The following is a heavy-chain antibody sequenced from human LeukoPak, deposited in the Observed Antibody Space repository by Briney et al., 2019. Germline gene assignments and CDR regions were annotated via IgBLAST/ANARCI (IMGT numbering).Heavy chain of an antibody. CDR1: GYTFTSYG. CDR2: ISAYNGNT. V-gene: IGHV1-18*01. J-gene: IGHJ5*02. D-gene: IGHD3-3*01. Sequence: ASVKVSCKASGYTFTSYGISWVRQAPGQGLEWMGWISAYNGNTNYAQKLQGRVTMTTDTSTSTAYMELRSLRSDDTAVYYCARGGPIFGVVTPNWFDPWGQGTLVTVSS. CDR3: ARGGPIFGVVTPNWFDP.